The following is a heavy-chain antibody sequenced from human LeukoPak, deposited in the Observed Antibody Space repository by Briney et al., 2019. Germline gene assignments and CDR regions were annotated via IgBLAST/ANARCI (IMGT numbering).Heavy chain of an antibody. Sequence: SETLSLTCTVSGGSISSGNYYWSWIRQPAGKGLEYIGRIYNSGITNYNPSLKSRVTISVDTSKNQFSLKLSSVTAADTAVYYCARHGDYGGQLGDFDYWGQGTLVTVSS. CDR1: GGSISSGNYY. CDR3: ARHGDYGGQLGDFDY. CDR2: IYNSGIT. D-gene: IGHD4-23*01. J-gene: IGHJ4*02. V-gene: IGHV4-61*02.